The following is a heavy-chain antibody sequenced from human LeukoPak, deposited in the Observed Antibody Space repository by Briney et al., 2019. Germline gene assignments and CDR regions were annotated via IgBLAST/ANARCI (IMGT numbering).Heavy chain of an antibody. V-gene: IGHV4-34*01. CDR1: GGSFSGYY. CDR3: ARGRDTTFWYYYYYGMDV. J-gene: IGHJ6*02. D-gene: IGHD3-3*01. Sequence: SETLSLTCAVYGGSFSGYYWSWIRQPPGKGLEWIGEINHSGSTNYNPSLKSRVTISVDTSKNQFSLKLSSVTAADTAVYHCARGRDTTFWYYYYYGMDVWGQGTTVTVSS. CDR2: INHSGST.